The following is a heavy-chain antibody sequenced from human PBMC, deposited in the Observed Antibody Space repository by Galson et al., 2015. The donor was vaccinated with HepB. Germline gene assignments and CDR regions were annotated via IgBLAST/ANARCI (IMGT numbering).Heavy chain of an antibody. J-gene: IGHJ4*02. V-gene: IGHV1-69*04. D-gene: IGHD3-10*01. CDR3: ARDGGAAMVRGVDFDY. CDR1: GGTFSSYT. CDR2: IIPILGIA. Sequence: SVKVSCKASGGTFSSYTISWVRQAPGQGLEWMRRIIPILGIANYAQKFQGRVTITADKSTSTAYMELSSLRSEDTAVYYCARDGGAAMVRGVDFDYWGQGTLVTVSS.